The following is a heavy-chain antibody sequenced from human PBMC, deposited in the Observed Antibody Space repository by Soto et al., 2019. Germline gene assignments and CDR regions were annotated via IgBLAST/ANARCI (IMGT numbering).Heavy chain of an antibody. J-gene: IGHJ4*02. CDR3: ARHIITGTTGFDY. CDR2: IYPGDSDT. Sequence: GESLKISCKSSGYTFTSYWIGWVRQMPGKGLEWMGIIYPGDSDTRYSPSFQGQVTISADKSISTAYLQWSSLKASDTAMYYCARHIITGTTGFDYWGQGTMVTVYS. D-gene: IGHD1-20*01. CDR1: GYTFTSYW. V-gene: IGHV5-51*01.